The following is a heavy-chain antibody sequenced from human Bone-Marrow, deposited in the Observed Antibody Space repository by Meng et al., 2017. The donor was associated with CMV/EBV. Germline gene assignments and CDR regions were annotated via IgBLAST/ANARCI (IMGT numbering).Heavy chain of an antibody. D-gene: IGHD3-3*01. Sequence: GESLKISCAASGFTFSSYAMHWVRQAPGKGLEWVAVISYDGSNKYYADSVKGRFTISRDNAKNSLYLQMNSLRAEDTAVYYCAREDLNYDFWSGYRTATFDIWGQGTMVTVSS. CDR3: AREDLNYDFWSGYRTATFDI. V-gene: IGHV3-30-3*01. CDR1: GFTFSSYA. J-gene: IGHJ3*02. CDR2: ISYDGSNK.